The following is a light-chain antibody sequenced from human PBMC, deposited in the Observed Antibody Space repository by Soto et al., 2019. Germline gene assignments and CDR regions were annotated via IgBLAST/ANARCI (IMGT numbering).Light chain of an antibody. J-gene: IGKJ2*01. CDR2: LAA. CDR3: MQTLQTPYT. V-gene: IGKV2-28*01. CDR1: QSLLQSNGYKY. Sequence: DIVVTQSPLSLPVTLGEPASISCRSSQSLLQSNGYKYLDWYLQKPGKSPQPLISLAANRASGVPDRFSGSGSGTDYTLRISRVEAEDVGVYYCMQTLQTPYTFGQGTKLEIK.